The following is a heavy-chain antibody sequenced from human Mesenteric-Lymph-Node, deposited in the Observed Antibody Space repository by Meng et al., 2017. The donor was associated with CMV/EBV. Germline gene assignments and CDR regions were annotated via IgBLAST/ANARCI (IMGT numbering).Heavy chain of an antibody. CDR3: ARGGYGGCVDY. CDR2: INHSGST. V-gene: IGHV4-34*01. J-gene: IGHJ4*02. Sequence: SETLSLTCAVYGGSFSGYYWSWIRQPPGKGLEWIGEINHSGSTNYNPSLKSRVTISVDTSKNQFSLKLSSVTAADTAVYYCARGGYGGCVDYWGQGTLVTVSS. D-gene: IGHD5-18*01. CDR1: GGSFSGYY.